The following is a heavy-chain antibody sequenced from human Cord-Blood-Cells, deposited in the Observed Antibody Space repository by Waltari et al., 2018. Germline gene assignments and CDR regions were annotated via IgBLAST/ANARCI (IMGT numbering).Heavy chain of an antibody. CDR3: ARGPIAAAGT. Sequence: QVQLVESGGGVVQPGRSLRLSCAASGFTFSSYAMTWVRQAPGKGLEWVSVISYDGSNKYYADSVKGRFTISRDNSKNTLYLQMNSLRAEDTAVYYCARGPIAAAGTWGQGTLVTVSS. CDR1: GFTFSSYA. D-gene: IGHD6-13*01. V-gene: IGHV3-30-3*01. CDR2: ISYDGSNK. J-gene: IGHJ4*02.